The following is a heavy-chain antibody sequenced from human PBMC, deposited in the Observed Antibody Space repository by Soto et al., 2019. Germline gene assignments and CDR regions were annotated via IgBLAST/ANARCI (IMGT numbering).Heavy chain of an antibody. J-gene: IGHJ4*02. CDR1: GITVSSNY. V-gene: IGHV3-66*01. D-gene: IGHD3-10*01. Sequence: VQLVESGGDLVQPGESLRLSCAASGITVSSNYMSWVRQASGKGPEWVSVIYNDGSTQYADSVKGRFTISRDDSKNMVYLQMTSMRVEDTAIYYCARDLSSKGPLLDFDSWGQGTLVTVTS. CDR3: ARDLSSKGPLLDFDS. CDR2: IYNDGST.